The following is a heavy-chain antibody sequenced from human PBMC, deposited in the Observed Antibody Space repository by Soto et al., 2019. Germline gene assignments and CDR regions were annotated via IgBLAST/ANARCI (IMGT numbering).Heavy chain of an antibody. J-gene: IGHJ6*03. CDR1: SGSISSSNW. CDR3: AREVVNCSSTSCYYYYYMDV. CDR2: IYHSGST. V-gene: IGHV4-4*02. Sequence: ASETLSLTCAVSSGSISSSNWWSWVRQPPGKGLEWIGEIYHSGSTNYNPSLKSRVTISVDKSKNQFSLKLSSVTAADTAVYYCAREVVNCSSTSCYYYYYMDVWGKGTTVTVSS. D-gene: IGHD2-2*01.